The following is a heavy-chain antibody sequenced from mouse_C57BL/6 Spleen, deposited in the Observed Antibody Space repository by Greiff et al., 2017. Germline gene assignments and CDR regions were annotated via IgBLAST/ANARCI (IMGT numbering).Heavy chain of an antibody. CDR1: GFTFSSYA. CDR2: ISDGGSYT. CDR3: ASEGTGPDFDY. Sequence: EVKVVESGGGLVKPGGSLKLSCAASGFTFSSYAMSWVRQTPEKRLEWVATISDGGSYTYYPDNVKGRFTISRNNAKNNLYLQMSHLKSEDTAKYYYASEGTGPDFDYWGQGTTLTVSS. D-gene: IGHD4-1*01. J-gene: IGHJ2*01. V-gene: IGHV5-4*03.